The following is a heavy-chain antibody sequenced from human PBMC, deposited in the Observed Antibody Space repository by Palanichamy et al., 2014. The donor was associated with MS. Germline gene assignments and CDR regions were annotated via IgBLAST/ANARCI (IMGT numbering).Heavy chain of an antibody. CDR3: ARDTATTYDILTGPHY. V-gene: IGHV3-23*01. CDR2: IRGNGTGT. Sequence: EVQLLESGGGLVPPGGSLRLSCAVSGFNLNNYAMSWVRQAPGKGLEWVSAIRGNGTGTYYADSVQGRFTITRDNSKNTLYLQMNVLRGEDTAVYYCARDTATTYDILTGPHYWGRGTLVAVSS. CDR1: GFNLNNYA. D-gene: IGHD3-9*01. J-gene: IGHJ4*02.